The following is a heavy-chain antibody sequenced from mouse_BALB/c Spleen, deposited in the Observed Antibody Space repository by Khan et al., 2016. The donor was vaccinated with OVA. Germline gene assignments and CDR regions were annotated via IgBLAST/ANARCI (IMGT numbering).Heavy chain of an antibody. CDR1: GYTFTTAG. CDR2: INTHSGVP. V-gene: IGHV9-4*02. Sequence: QIQLVQSGPELKKPGETVRISCKASGYTFTTAGMQWVQKMPGKGLKWIGWINTHSGVPKYAEDFKGRFAFSLDTSASTVYLQITNLKNEDTATYFGTGGEAAVYRNDGGGMDFWGQGTSVTVSS. CDR3: TGGEAAVYRNDGGGMDF. D-gene: IGHD2-12*01. J-gene: IGHJ4*01.